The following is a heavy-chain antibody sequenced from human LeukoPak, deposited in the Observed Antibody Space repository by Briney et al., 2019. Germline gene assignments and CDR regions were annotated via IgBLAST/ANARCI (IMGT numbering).Heavy chain of an antibody. Sequence: GGSLRLSCEASGFTFNRYGMHWVRQAPGKGLEWVAVISYDSGNVFYADSVRGRFSISRDNPKNTLYLRMNSLRPEDTAVYYCTKDFERQVNYYASGTYNDYWGQGTLVTVSS. CDR3: TKDFERQVNYYASGTYNDY. J-gene: IGHJ4*02. CDR1: GFTFNRYG. CDR2: ISYDSGNV. V-gene: IGHV3-30*18. D-gene: IGHD3-10*01.